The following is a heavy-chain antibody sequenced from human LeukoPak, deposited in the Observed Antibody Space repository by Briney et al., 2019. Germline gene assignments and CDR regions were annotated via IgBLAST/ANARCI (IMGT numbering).Heavy chain of an antibody. Sequence: GGSLRLSCAASGFTFSSYSMNWVRHAPGKGLEWVSYINSGSITIYYADSVRGRFTISRDNAKNSLYLQMSSLRAEDTAVYYCARDREEYSSLSWHFDPWGQGTLVTVSS. CDR3: ARDREEYSSLSWHFDP. J-gene: IGHJ5*02. CDR1: GFTFSSYS. D-gene: IGHD6-6*01. V-gene: IGHV3-48*01. CDR2: INSGSITI.